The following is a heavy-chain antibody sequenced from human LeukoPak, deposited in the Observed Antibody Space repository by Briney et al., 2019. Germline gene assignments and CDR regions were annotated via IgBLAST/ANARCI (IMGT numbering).Heavy chain of an antibody. CDR2: IYYSGST. Sequence: PSETLSLTCTVSGGSIRSYYWSGIRHPPGRGLECRGYIYYSGSTNYNPSLKSRVTISVDTSKTQCLLTLSTATAADAAVSCGAGGARYFDYWGQGTLVTASS. V-gene: IGHV4-59*01. CDR1: GGSIRSYY. J-gene: IGHJ4*02. CDR3: AGGARYFDY. D-gene: IGHD2-15*01.